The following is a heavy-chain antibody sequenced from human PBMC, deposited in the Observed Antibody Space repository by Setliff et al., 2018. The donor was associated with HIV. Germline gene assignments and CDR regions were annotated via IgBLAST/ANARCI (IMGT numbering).Heavy chain of an antibody. CDR1: GGSISDSH. D-gene: IGHD3-16*01. CDR2: VYYSRTSSHENFFHIGSV. V-gene: IGHV4-59*01. J-gene: IGHJ3*02. Sequence: SETLSLTCTVSGGSISDSHWSWIRQPPGKGLEWIGYVYYSRTSSHENFFHIGSVIYNYSFESRVTMTLDMSKSQFSLSLRSLTAADTAVYYCASWHGGQEAFEIWGQGTKVTVSS. CDR3: ASWHGGQEAFEI.